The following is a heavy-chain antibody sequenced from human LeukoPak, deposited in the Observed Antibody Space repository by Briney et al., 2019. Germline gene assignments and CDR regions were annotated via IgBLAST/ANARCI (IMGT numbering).Heavy chain of an antibody. Sequence: ASVKVSCKASGYTFTTYVINWVRQAPGQGLEWMGWINTNTGNPTYAQGFTGRFAFSLDTSVSTAYLQISSLKAEDTALYYCARMKCSGGSCYSNYWGQGTLVTVSS. CDR1: GYTFTTYV. CDR3: ARMKCSGGSCYSNY. D-gene: IGHD2-15*01. V-gene: IGHV7-4-1*02. J-gene: IGHJ4*02. CDR2: INTNTGNP.